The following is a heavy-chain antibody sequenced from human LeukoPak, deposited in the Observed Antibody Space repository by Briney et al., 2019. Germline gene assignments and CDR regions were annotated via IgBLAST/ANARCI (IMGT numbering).Heavy chain of an antibody. J-gene: IGHJ3*02. CDR1: GGSISSYY. CDR3: ARHSSVGYDILTGYPDYAFDI. V-gene: IGHV4-59*08. D-gene: IGHD3-9*01. CDR2: IYYSGST. Sequence: SETLSLTCTVSGGSISSYYWSWIRQPPGKGLEWIGYIYYSGSTNYNPSLKSRVTISVDTSKNQFSLKLSSVTAADTAVYYCARHSSVGYDILTGYPDYAFDIWGQGTMVTVSS.